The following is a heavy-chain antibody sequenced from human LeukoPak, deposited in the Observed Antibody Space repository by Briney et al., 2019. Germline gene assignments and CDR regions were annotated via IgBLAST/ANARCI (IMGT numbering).Heavy chain of an antibody. D-gene: IGHD3-3*01. CDR3: TRQDDFWSGYYN. CDR2: VRSKANSYAT. CDR1: GFTFSGSA. Sequence: PGGSRRLSCAASGFTFSGSAMHWVRQASGKGLEWVGRVRSKANSYATAYAASVKGRFTISRDDSKNTAYLQMNSLKTEDTAVYYCTRQDDFWSGYYNWGQGTLVAVSS. J-gene: IGHJ4*02. V-gene: IGHV3-73*01.